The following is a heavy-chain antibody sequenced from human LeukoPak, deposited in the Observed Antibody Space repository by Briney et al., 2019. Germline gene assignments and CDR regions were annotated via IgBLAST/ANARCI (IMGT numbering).Heavy chain of an antibody. CDR3: ARNSSDWYGYMDV. CDR2: ISTYNGYA. J-gene: IGHJ6*04. CDR1: GYSFISYG. V-gene: IGHV1-18*01. D-gene: IGHD6-19*01. Sequence: ASVKVSCKASGYSFISYGISWVRQATGQGLEWMGWISTYNGYANYAQKLQGRVTMTTETSTSTAYMELRSLRSDDTAVYYCARNSSDWYGYMDVWGKGTTVTVSS.